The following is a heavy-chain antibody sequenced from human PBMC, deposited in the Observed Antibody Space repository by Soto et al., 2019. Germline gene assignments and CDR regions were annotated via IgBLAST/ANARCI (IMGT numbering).Heavy chain of an antibody. J-gene: IGHJ4*02. CDR1: GGSISSGGYY. D-gene: IGHD5-18*01. CDR2: IFYSGST. V-gene: IGHV4-31*03. Sequence: SETLSLTCTVSGGSISSGGYYWSWIRQHPGRGLEWIGYIFYSGSTYYNPSLKSRVTISVDTSKNQFSLKLSSVTAADTAVYYCARILQDTAMVEANYGERELFDYWGQGTLVTVSS. CDR3: ARILQDTAMVEANYGERELFDY.